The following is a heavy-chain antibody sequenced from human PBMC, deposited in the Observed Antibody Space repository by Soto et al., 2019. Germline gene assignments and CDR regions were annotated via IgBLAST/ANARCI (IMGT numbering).Heavy chain of an antibody. CDR3: ARVERVLRFFRVGRSGMDV. CDR1: GGSFSGYY. V-gene: IGHV4-34*01. D-gene: IGHD3-3*01. CDR2: INHSGST. Sequence: WETLSLTCAVYGGSFSGYYWSWIRQPPGKGLEWIGEINHSGSTNYNPSLKSRVTISVDTSKNQFSLKLSSVTAADTAVYYCARVERVLRFFRVGRSGMDVWGQGTTVTVSS. J-gene: IGHJ6*02.